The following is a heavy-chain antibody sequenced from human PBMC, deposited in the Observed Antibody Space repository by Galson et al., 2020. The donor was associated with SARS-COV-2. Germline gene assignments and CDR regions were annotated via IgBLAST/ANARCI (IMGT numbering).Heavy chain of an antibody. Sequence: ALVKVSCKVSGYTLTELSMHWVRQAPGKGLEWMGGFDPEDGETIYAQKFQGRVTMTEDTSTDTAYMELSSLRSEDTAVYYCATGSPWGRDNWFDPWGQGTLVTVSS. D-gene: IGHD7-27*01. CDR1: GYTLTELS. CDR2: FDPEDGET. V-gene: IGHV1-24*01. J-gene: IGHJ5*02. CDR3: ATGSPWGRDNWFDP.